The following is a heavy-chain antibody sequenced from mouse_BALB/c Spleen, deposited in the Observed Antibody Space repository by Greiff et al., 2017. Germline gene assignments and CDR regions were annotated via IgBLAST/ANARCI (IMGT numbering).Heavy chain of an antibody. CDR2: ISDGGSYT. Sequence: EVMLVESGGGLVKPGGSLKLSCAASGFTFSDYYMYWVRQTPEKRLEWVATISDGGSYTYYPDSVKGRFTISRDNAKNNLYLQMSSLKSEDTAMYYCARAYDYDVGLDDWGQGTTLTVSS. CDR3: ARAYDYDVGLDD. V-gene: IGHV5-4*02. CDR1: GFTFSDYY. J-gene: IGHJ2*01. D-gene: IGHD2-4*01.